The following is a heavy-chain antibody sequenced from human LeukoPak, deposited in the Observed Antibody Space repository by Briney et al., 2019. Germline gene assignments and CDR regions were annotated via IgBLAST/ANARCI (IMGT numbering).Heavy chain of an antibody. CDR2: ISAYNGNT. V-gene: IGHV1-18*01. D-gene: IGHD3-3*01. CDR3: ARDPEEYDFWSGYYISYFDY. J-gene: IGHJ4*02. Sequence: APVKVSCKASGYTFTSYGISWVRQAPGQGLEWMGWISAYNGNTNYAQKLQGRVTMTTDTSTSTAYMELRSLRSDGTAVYYCARDPEEYDFWSGYYISYFDYWGQGTLVTVSS. CDR1: GYTFTSYG.